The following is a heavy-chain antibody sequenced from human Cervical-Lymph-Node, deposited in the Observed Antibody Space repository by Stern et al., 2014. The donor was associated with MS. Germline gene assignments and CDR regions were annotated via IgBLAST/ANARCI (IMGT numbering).Heavy chain of an antibody. D-gene: IGHD6-19*01. Sequence: QITLKESGPTLVKPTQTLTLTCTFSGFSLSTSGVGVGWIRQPPGKALEWLALIYWADDKRYSPSLKSRLTITKDTSKNQVVLTMTNMDPVDTATYYCAHRPGHSSGWDYFDYWGQGTLVTVSS. CDR2: IYWADDK. V-gene: IGHV2-5*02. J-gene: IGHJ4*02. CDR3: AHRPGHSSGWDYFDY. CDR1: GFSLSTSGVG.